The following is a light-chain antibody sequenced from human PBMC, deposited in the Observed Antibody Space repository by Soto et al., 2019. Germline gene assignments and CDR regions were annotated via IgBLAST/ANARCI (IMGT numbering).Light chain of an antibody. V-gene: IGLV1-44*01. CDR3: AAWDDSLNGFV. CDR1: SSNIGSEY. Sequence: QSVLTQPPSASGTPGQRVTISCSGSSSNIGSEYVVWYQHLPGTAPKLLIYRNNQRPSGVRDRFSGSRSGTSASLAISGLQSEDEADYYCAAWDDSLNGFVFGTGTKVTVL. J-gene: IGLJ1*01. CDR2: RNN.